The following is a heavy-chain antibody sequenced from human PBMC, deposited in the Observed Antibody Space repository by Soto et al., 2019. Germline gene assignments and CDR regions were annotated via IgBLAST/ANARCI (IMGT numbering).Heavy chain of an antibody. Sequence: LRLSCAASGFTFITYALSWVRQSPGKGLEWVSAISANGQGIYYADSVRGRFTISRDNSKNTIFLHMDSLRAEDTAVYYCAKDRNYPRDQFHYWGQGTLVTVSS. V-gene: IGHV3-23*01. CDR1: GFTFITYA. D-gene: IGHD1-7*01. CDR2: ISANGQGI. J-gene: IGHJ4*02. CDR3: AKDRNYPRDQFHY.